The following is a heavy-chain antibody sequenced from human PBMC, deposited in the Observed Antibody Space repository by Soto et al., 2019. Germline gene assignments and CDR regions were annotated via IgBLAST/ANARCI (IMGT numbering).Heavy chain of an antibody. CDR1: GFTFSSYW. V-gene: IGHV3-7*01. CDR3: ARGRGCSTGCHNFDY. Sequence: EVQLVESEGGLVQPGGSLRLSCAASGFTFSSYWMSWVRQAPGKGQEWVANIKQDGSEKYYVDSVKGRFTISRDNAKNSLYLQMNNLRAEDTAVYHCARGRGCSTGCHNFDYWGQGTLVTVSS. D-gene: IGHD2-2*01. J-gene: IGHJ4*02. CDR2: IKQDGSEK.